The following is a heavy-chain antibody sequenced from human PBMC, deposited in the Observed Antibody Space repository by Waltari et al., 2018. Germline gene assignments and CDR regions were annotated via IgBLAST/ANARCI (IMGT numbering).Heavy chain of an antibody. CDR1: GGSISSYY. V-gene: IGHV4-59*01. D-gene: IGHD4-17*01. Sequence: QVQLQESGPGLVKPSETLSLTCTVSGGSISSYYWSWIRQPPGKGLEWIGYIYYSGSTNYNPSLKSRVTISVDTSKNQFSLKLSSVTAADTAVYYCAREHDYGDIDYWGQGTLVTVSS. CDR3: AREHDYGDIDY. CDR2: IYYSGST. J-gene: IGHJ4*02.